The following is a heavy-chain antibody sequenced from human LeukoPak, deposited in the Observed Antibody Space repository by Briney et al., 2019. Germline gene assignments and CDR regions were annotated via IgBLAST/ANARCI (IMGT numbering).Heavy chain of an antibody. D-gene: IGHD4-17*01. Sequence: GGSLRLSCAASGFTFSSYAMSWVRQAPGKGLEWVSAISGSGGSTYYADSVKGRFTVSRDNSKNTLYLQMNSLRAEDTAVYYCAKDPGDDYGTCWGQGTLVTVSS. CDR2: ISGSGGST. J-gene: IGHJ4*02. CDR1: GFTFSSYA. CDR3: AKDPGDDYGTC. V-gene: IGHV3-23*01.